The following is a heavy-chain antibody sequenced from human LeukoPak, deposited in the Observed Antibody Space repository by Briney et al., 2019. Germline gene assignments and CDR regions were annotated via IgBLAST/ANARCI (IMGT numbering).Heavy chain of an antibody. V-gene: IGHV4-59*12. J-gene: IGHJ4*02. CDR2: IYHSGST. D-gene: IGHD5-12*01. CDR1: GGSISSYY. CDR3: ARLPFNSGYEYFDY. Sequence: SETLSLTCTVSGGSISSYYWSWIRQPPGKGLEWIGEIYHSGSTNYNPSLKSRVTISVDKSKNQFSLKLSSVTAADTAVYSCARLPFNSGYEYFDYWGQGTLVTVSS.